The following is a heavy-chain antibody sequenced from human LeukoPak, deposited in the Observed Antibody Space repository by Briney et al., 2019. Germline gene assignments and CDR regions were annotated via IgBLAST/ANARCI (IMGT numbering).Heavy chain of an antibody. Sequence: SQTLSLTCTVSGGSISSGSYYWSWIRQPAGKGLEWIGRIYTSGSTNYNPSLKSRVTISVDTSKNQFSLKLSSVTAADTAVYYCARILGWRSMVRGVIRGGWFDPWGQGTLVTVSS. D-gene: IGHD3-10*01. CDR1: GGSISSGSYY. CDR3: ARILGWRSMVRGVIRGGWFDP. V-gene: IGHV4-61*02. CDR2: IYTSGST. J-gene: IGHJ5*02.